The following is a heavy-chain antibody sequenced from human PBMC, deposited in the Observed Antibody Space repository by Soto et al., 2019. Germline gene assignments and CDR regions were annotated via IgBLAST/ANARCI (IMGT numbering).Heavy chain of an antibody. CDR2: ISGSGGST. CDR1: GFTFSSYA. D-gene: IGHD3-3*01. Sequence: GGSLRLSCAASGFTFSSYAMSWVRQAPGKGLEWVSAISGSGGSTYYADSVKGRFTISRDNSKNTLYLQMNSLRAEDTAVYYCAKDLLQFLEWSTKGGYYGMDVWGQGTTVTVSS. J-gene: IGHJ6*02. CDR3: AKDLLQFLEWSTKGGYYGMDV. V-gene: IGHV3-23*01.